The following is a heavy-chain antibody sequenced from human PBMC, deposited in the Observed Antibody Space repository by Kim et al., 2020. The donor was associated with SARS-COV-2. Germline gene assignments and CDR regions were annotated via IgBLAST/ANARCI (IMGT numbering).Heavy chain of an antibody. CDR3: AKGQYTMGWLFYS. J-gene: IGHJ1*01. CDR1: GFTFDDYA. D-gene: IGHD6-19*01. CDR2: ISWNSDMI. V-gene: IGHV3-9*01. Sequence: GGSLRLSCVASGFTFDDYAMHWVRQAPGKGLEWVSGISWNSDMIGYADSVKGRFTISRDNAKNSLYLHLNILRAEDTALYYCAKGQYTMGWLFYSWGQGT.